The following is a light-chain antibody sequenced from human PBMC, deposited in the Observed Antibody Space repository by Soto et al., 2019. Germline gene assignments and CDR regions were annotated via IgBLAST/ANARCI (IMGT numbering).Light chain of an antibody. CDR2: RAS. V-gene: IGKV3-15*01. J-gene: IGKJ1*01. Sequence: ILMTPSPATVSVSPGESANLSCRASQNIYYNVAWYQQRPGQAPRLLIYRASTRATGVPARFSGSGSGTEFTLTISSLQPEDFTVYSCLQYHNLWAFGQGTKVDIK. CDR1: QNIYYN. CDR3: LQYHNLWA.